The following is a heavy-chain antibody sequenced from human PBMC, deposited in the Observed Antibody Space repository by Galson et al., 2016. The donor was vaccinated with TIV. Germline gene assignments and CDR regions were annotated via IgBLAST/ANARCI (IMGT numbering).Heavy chain of an antibody. V-gene: IGHV4-31*03. CDR2: IYHSGST. D-gene: IGHD2-15*01. CDR3: ARDQDSGAYLDY. Sequence: CTVSGGSISSNGIFWSWIRQHPGKGLEWIGYIYHSGSTHYNPSLKSRVATSVDTSKNQFSLTLTSVTAADTAVYYCARDQDSGAYLDYWGQGTLVTVSS. J-gene: IGHJ4*02. CDR1: GGSISSNGIF.